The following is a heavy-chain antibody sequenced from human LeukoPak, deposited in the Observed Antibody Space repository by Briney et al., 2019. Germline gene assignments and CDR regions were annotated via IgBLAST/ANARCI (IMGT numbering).Heavy chain of an antibody. CDR2: FYYSGAT. V-gene: IGHV4-59*08. Sequence: PSETLSLTCTVSGGSITSSYWSWLRQPPGKGLQWSGYFYYSGATNYNPSLKSRVTISVDTSKPQLSLKMTSMTAADTAVYYCARSNARDGYNFGYWGQGTLVTVSS. CDR3: ARSNARDGYNFGY. CDR1: GGSITSSY. J-gene: IGHJ4*02. D-gene: IGHD5-24*01.